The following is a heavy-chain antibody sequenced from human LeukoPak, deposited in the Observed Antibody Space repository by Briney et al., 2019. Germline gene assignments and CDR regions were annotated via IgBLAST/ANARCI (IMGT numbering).Heavy chain of an antibody. D-gene: IGHD6-13*01. CDR1: GGSISSSSYY. J-gene: IGHJ4*02. V-gene: IGHV4-39*07. CDR3: AAARGSSSWFEVGNYFDY. Sequence: PSETLSLTCTVSGGSISSSSYYWGWIRQPPGKGLEGIGSIYYSESTYYNPSLKSRVTISVDTSKNQFSLKLSSVTAADTAVYYCAAARGSSSWFEVGNYFDYWGQGTLVTVSS. CDR2: IYYSEST.